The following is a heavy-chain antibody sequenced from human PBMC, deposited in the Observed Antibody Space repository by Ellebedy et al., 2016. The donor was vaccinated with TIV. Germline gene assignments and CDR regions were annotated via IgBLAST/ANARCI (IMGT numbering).Heavy chain of an antibody. J-gene: IGHJ1*01. V-gene: IGHV1-18*01. CDR2: VNTHKGNI. Sequence: ASVKVSXXASGYNFSNYGISWVRQGPGQGLEWMGGVNTHKGNINYAPKFRGRVTMTIDTSTSTVYMELRSLASDDTAVYYCTRDDRFSGTWYSAYFQYWGQGTLVTVSS. D-gene: IGHD1-26*01. CDR3: TRDDRFSGTWYSAYFQY. CDR1: GYNFSNYG.